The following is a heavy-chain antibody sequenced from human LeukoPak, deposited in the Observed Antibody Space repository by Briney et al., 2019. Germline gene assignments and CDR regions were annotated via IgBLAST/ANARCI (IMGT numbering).Heavy chain of an antibody. Sequence: GGSLRLSCAASGFTFSSYEMNWVRQAPGKGLEWVSYISSSGSNIYYADSVKGRFTISRDNAKNSLYLQMNSLRAEDTAVYYCARDIWLDPSFDYWGQGTLVTVSS. CDR1: GFTFSSYE. CDR3: ARDIWLDPSFDY. J-gene: IGHJ4*02. V-gene: IGHV3-48*03. D-gene: IGHD6-19*01. CDR2: ISSSGSNI.